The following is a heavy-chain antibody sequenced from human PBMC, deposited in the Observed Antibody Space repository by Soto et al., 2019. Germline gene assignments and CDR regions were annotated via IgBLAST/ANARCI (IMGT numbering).Heavy chain of an antibody. CDR3: ARTARGYDFSGARYRMDV. J-gene: IGHJ6*02. D-gene: IGHD5-12*01. Sequence: SETLSLTCTVSGGSISSGGYYWSWIRQHPGKGLEWIGYIYYSGSTYYNPSLKSRVTISVETSKNKFSLKLSSVTAADTAVYYCARTARGYDFSGARYRMDVWGPGTTVTVSS. CDR1: GGSISSGGYY. CDR2: IYYSGST. V-gene: IGHV4-31*03.